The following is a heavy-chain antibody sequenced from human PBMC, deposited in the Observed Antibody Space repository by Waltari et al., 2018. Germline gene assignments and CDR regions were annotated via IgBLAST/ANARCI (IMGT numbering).Heavy chain of an antibody. CDR1: GFTFSNYA. CDR3: ARDSFVSSPDY. CDR2: ISGSGGHS. V-gene: IGHV3-23*04. D-gene: IGHD2-15*01. Sequence: EVQLVESGGGLVQPGGSLRLSCAASGFTFSNYAMTWVRQVPGKGLEWVSTISGSGGHSYYTDSVKGRFTISRANSKSSLNLQMNSLRAEDTAVYYCARDSFVSSPDYWGQGTLVTVSS. J-gene: IGHJ4*02.